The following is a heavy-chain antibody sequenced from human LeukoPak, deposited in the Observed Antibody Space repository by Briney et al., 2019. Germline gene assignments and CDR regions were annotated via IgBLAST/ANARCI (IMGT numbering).Heavy chain of an antibody. J-gene: IGHJ6*02. D-gene: IGHD5-24*01. Sequence: PGRSLRLSCAASGFTFSSYGMHWVRQAPGKGLEWVAVISYDGSNKYYADSVKGRFTISRDNSKNTLYLHMNSLRAEDTAVYYCAKGGGSMATIDYYYGMDVWGQGTTVTVSS. CDR3: AKGGGSMATIDYYYGMDV. CDR1: GFTFSSYG. CDR2: ISYDGSNK. V-gene: IGHV3-30*18.